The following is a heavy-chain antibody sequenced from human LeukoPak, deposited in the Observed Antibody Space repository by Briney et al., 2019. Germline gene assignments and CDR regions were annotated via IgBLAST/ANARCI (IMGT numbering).Heavy chain of an antibody. J-gene: IGHJ4*02. V-gene: IGHV3-7*03. CDR1: GFTFRNYW. CDR2: INEDGNTK. Sequence: GGSLRLSCAASGFTFRNYWMSWVRQAPRKGLEWVVIINEDGNTKYYVDSLKGRFTISRDNAKNSLYLQMSNLRAEDTAVYYCARDYWRSLEYWGQGTLVTVSS. D-gene: IGHD3-16*01. CDR3: ARDYWRSLEY.